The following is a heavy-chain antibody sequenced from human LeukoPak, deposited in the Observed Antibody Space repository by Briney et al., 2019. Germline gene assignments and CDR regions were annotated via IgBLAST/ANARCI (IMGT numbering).Heavy chain of an antibody. V-gene: IGHV3-30*03. Sequence: AGGSLRLSCAASGFTFSSYGMHWVRQAPGNGLEWVAMISYDGSNKYYAASVKGRFTISRDNSKNTLYLQMNGLRAENTAVYYCARGVNIVGSLEGYYFDYWGQGSLVTVSS. CDR2: ISYDGSNK. J-gene: IGHJ4*02. CDR1: GFTFSSYG. CDR3: ARGVNIVGSLEGYYFDY. D-gene: IGHD1-26*01.